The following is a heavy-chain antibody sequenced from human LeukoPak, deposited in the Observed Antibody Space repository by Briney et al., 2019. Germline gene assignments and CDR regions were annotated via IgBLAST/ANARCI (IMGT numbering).Heavy chain of an antibody. D-gene: IGHD1-26*01. CDR1: GFTFSSYA. Sequence: GGSLRLSCAASGFTFSSYAMSWVRQAPGKGLEWVSAISGSGGSTYYADSVKGRFTISRDNSKNTLYLQMNSLRAEDTAVYYCAMNLAYSGSYRFFDYWSQGTLVTVSS. CDR2: ISGSGGST. CDR3: AMNLAYSGSYRFFDY. J-gene: IGHJ4*02. V-gene: IGHV3-23*01.